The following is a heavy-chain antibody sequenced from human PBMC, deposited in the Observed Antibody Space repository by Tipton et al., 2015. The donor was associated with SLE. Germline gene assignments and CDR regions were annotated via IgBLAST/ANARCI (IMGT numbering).Heavy chain of an antibody. Sequence: TLSLTCAVYGGSFSDYFWTWIRQSPGRGLEWIGEVNHSGSTDYHPSLKSRVTMSVDTSKNQFSLKLTSVTAADTALYYCARCTIFGVVRASFGSWGQGTLVAVS. D-gene: IGHD3-3*01. CDR3: ARCTIFGVVRASFGS. CDR2: VNHSGST. CDR1: GGSFSDYF. V-gene: IGHV4-34*01. J-gene: IGHJ4*02.